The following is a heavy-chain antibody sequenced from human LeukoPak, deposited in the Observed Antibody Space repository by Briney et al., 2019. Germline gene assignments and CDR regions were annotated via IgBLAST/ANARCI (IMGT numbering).Heavy chain of an antibody. Sequence: SETLSLTCTVSGGSISSYYWSWIRQPPGKGLEWIGYIYYSGSTNYNPSLKSRVTISVDTSKNQFSLKLSSVTAADTAVYYCARDTKQNYYYYGMDVWGQGTTVTISS. D-gene: IGHD2-2*01. J-gene: IGHJ6*02. CDR2: IYYSGST. V-gene: IGHV4-59*01. CDR1: GGSISSYY. CDR3: ARDTKQNYYYYGMDV.